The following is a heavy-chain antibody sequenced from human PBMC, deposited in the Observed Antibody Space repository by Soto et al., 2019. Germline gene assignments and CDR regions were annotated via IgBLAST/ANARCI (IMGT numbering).Heavy chain of an antibody. D-gene: IGHD5-12*01. V-gene: IGHV1-69*06. CDR3: ARDSDIVAFYNWFDP. CDR1: GGTFSSYA. CDR2: IIPIFGTA. J-gene: IGHJ5*02. Sequence: QVQLVQSGAEVKKPGSSVKVSCKASGGTFSSYAIRWVRQAPGQGLEWMGGIIPIFGTANYAQKFQGRVTITADKSTSTAYMELSSRRSEDKAVYYCARDSDIVAFYNWFDPWGQGTLVTVSS.